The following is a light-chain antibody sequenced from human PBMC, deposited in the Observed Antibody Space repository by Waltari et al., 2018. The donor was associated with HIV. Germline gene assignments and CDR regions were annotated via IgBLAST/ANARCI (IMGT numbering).Light chain of an antibody. V-gene: IGLV1-44*01. CDR2: ANH. Sequence: QSELTQPPSASGTPGQRVTISCSGSSSNIGSYTVNWYQQLPGTAPKRLIYANHQRPSGVPDRFSGSQSDTSASLAIGGLQSEDEADYYCATWDASLSGPVFGGGTKLTVL. CDR1: SSNIGSYT. CDR3: ATWDASLSGPV. J-gene: IGLJ2*01.